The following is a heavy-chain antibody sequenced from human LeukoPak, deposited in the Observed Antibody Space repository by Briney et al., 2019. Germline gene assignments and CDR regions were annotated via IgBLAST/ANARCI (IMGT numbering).Heavy chain of an antibody. CDR2: ISSGGSTI. V-gene: IGHV3-48*01. CDR1: GFTFSSYS. D-gene: IGHD6-19*01. Sequence: GGSLRLSSAATGFTFSSYSMNWVRQAPGKGLEWVSYISSGGSTIYYADSVKGRFTISRDNAKNSLYLQMNSLRAEDTAVYYCARRAGGWYPFDYWGQGTLVTVSS. J-gene: IGHJ4*02. CDR3: ARRAGGWYPFDY.